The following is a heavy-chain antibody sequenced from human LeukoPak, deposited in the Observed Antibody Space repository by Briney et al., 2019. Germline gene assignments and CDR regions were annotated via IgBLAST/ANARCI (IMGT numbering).Heavy chain of an antibody. CDR3: ARDRPPNHFDY. CDR2: INPSGGST. D-gene: IGHD1-14*01. Sequence: ASVKVSCKSSGYTFTNYYLHWVRQAPRQGLEGMGIINPSGGSTTYAQKFQGRVTMTRDTSTSTVYMELSSLRSEDTAVYYCARDRPPNHFDYWGQGTLVTISS. J-gene: IGHJ4*02. CDR1: GYTFTNYY. V-gene: IGHV1-46*01.